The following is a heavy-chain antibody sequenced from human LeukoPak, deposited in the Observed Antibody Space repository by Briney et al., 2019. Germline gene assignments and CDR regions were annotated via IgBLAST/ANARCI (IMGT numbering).Heavy chain of an antibody. J-gene: IGHJ4*02. V-gene: IGHV3-74*01. CDR1: GSTFSSYW. CDR2: INSDGSST. D-gene: IGHD5-12*01. Sequence: PGGSLRLSCAASGSTFSSYWMHWVRQAPGKGLVWVSRINSDGSSTSYADSVKGRFTISRDNAKNTLYLQMNSLRAEDTAVYYCARDRRRGYSGYDSLGLFDYWGQGTLVTVSS. CDR3: ARDRRRGYSGYDSLGLFDY.